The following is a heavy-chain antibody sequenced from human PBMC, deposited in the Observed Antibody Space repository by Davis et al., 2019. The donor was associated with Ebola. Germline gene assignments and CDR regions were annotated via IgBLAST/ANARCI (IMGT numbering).Heavy chain of an antibody. D-gene: IGHD3-3*01. V-gene: IGHV3-7*03. CDR1: GFTFSNAW. Sequence: GGSLRLSCAASGFTFSNAWMSWVRQAPGKGLEWVANIKQDGSEKYYVDSVKGRFTISRDNAKNSLYLQMNSLRAEDTAVYYCARDATYYDFWSGYKDYWGQGTLVTVSS. J-gene: IGHJ4*02. CDR2: IKQDGSEK. CDR3: ARDATYYDFWSGYKDY.